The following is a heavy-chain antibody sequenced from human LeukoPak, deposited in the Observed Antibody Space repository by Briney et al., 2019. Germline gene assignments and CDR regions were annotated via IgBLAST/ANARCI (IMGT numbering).Heavy chain of an antibody. Sequence: GASVKVSCKASGYTFTSYDINWVRQATGQGLEWMGWMNPNRGNTGYAQKFQGRVTMTRNTSISTAYMELSSLRSEDTAVYYCARYSSSSTPDFDPWGQGTLVTVSS. D-gene: IGHD6-6*01. CDR3: ARYSSSSTPDFDP. CDR2: MNPNRGNT. J-gene: IGHJ5*02. V-gene: IGHV1-8*01. CDR1: GYTFTSYD.